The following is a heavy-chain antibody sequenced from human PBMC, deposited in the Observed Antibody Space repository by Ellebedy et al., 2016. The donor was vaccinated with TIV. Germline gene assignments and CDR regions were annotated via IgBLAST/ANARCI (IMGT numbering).Heavy chain of an antibody. CDR3: ARWEKYYYDSSGYYYSY. CDR1: GYTFTSYF. D-gene: IGHD3-22*01. Sequence: ASVKVSCKASGYTFTSYFMYWVRQAPGQGLEWMGIINPSGGDTNYAQRFQGRVTMTRDTSTSTVYMELSSLRSEDTAVYYCARWEKYYYDSSGYYYSYWGQGTLVTVSS. J-gene: IGHJ4*02. CDR2: INPSGGDT. V-gene: IGHV1-46*01.